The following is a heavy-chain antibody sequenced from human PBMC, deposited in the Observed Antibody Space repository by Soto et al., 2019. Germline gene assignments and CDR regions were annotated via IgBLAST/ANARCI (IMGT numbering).Heavy chain of an antibody. Sequence: QVQIQQWGAGLLKPSETLSLTCAVYGGSFSGHYWSWIRQPPGKGLEWIGEINHSGSTNYNPSLKSRVTISVDRFKTQFSLKLSSVTAADTAVYYCARVSGANYDFWSGYSGFAYYGMDVWGQGTTVTVSS. CDR2: INHSGST. D-gene: IGHD3-3*01. V-gene: IGHV4-34*01. J-gene: IGHJ6*02. CDR1: GGSFSGHY. CDR3: ARVSGANYDFWSGYSGFAYYGMDV.